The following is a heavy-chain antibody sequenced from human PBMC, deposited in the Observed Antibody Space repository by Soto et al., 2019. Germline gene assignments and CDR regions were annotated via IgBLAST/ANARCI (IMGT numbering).Heavy chain of an antibody. J-gene: IGHJ6*02. CDR1: GYSFTSYW. CDR2: IDPSDSYT. CDR3: ARHTITNWNPLQTDYGMDV. Sequence: EVQLVQSGAEVKKPGESLRISCKGSGYSFTSYWISWVRQMPGKGLEWMGRIDPSDSYTNYSPSFQGHVTISADKSISTAYLQWSSLKASDTAMYYCARHTITNWNPLQTDYGMDVWGQGTTVTVSS. D-gene: IGHD1-1*01. V-gene: IGHV5-10-1*03.